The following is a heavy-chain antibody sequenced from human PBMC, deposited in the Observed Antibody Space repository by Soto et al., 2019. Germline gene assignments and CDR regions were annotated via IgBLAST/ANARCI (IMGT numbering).Heavy chain of an antibody. D-gene: IGHD3-9*01. CDR2: IWSDGTNK. CDR1: GFTFSTYG. CDR3: VRVFDTYYFDL. J-gene: IGHJ4*02. V-gene: IGHV3-33*01. Sequence: HVQLVESGGGVVQPGRSLRLSCAASGFTFSTYGMHWVRQAPGKGLEWVALIWSDGTNKYYADSVKGRFTISRDNSKKTLYLQINSLRAEDTAVYYCVRVFDTYYFDLWGQGNMVTVSS.